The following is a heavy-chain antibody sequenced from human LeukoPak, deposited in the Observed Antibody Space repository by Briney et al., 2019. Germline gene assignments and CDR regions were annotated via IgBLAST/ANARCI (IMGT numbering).Heavy chain of an antibody. CDR1: GFTFSSYA. V-gene: IGHV3-23*01. J-gene: IGHJ3*02. CDR2: ISGSGGST. CDR3: AKAHRRSGAFDI. Sequence: PGGSLRLSCAASGFTFSSYAMNWVRQAPEKGLEWVSTISGSGGSTYYADSVKGRFTISRDNSKNTLYLQMNSLRAEDTAVYYCAKAHRRSGAFDIWGQGIMVTVSS. D-gene: IGHD3-3*01.